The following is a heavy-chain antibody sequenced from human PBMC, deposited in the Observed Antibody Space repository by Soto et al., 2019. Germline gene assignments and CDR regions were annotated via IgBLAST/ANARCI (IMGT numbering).Heavy chain of an antibody. CDR3: AKEKLEYSYGPNWFDP. CDR1: GFTFSSYA. J-gene: IGHJ5*02. CDR2: ISGSGGST. Sequence: GGSLRLSCAASGFTFSSYAMSWVRQAPGKGLEWVSAISGSGGSTYYTDSVKGRFTISRDNSKNTLYLQMNSLRAEDTAVYYCAKEKLEYSYGPNWFDPWGQGTLVTVSS. D-gene: IGHD5-18*01. V-gene: IGHV3-23*01.